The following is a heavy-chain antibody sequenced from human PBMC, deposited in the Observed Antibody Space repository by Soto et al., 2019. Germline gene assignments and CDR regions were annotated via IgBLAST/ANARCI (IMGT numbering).Heavy chain of an antibody. V-gene: IGHV3-33*01. CDR2: IWYDGSNK. D-gene: IGHD3-10*01. J-gene: IGHJ4*02. Sequence: GGSLRLSCAASGFTFSSYGMHWVRQAPGKGLEWVAVIWYDGSNKYYADSVKGRFTISRDNSKNTLYLQMNSLRAEDTAVYYCARDYPRRMVRGAFDYWGQGTLVTVSS. CDR3: ARDYPRRMVRGAFDY. CDR1: GFTFSSYG.